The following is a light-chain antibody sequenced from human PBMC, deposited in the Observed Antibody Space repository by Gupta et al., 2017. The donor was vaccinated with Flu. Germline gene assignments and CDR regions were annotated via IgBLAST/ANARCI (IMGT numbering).Light chain of an antibody. CDR3: QKYGDAIFT. V-gene: IGKV3-20*01. CDR2: SAA. Sequence: GTLSLSPGESATLSCRASQRSSYTDLAGYQQRPGQPPRRLIESAAKRATGSTDRGSGRWSGTDGRLTIDRLEAEDGAGYYCQKYGDAIFTFGQGTKVEI. J-gene: IGKJ1*01. CDR1: QRSSYTD.